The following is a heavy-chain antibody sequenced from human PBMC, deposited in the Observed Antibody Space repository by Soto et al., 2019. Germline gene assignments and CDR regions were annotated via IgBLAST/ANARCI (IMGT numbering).Heavy chain of an antibody. D-gene: IGHD3-10*01. J-gene: IGHJ4*02. CDR3: AKAVRGSGSSGFDY. V-gene: IGHV3-23*01. CDR1: GFTFSGFTFSSYA. Sequence: GGSLRLSCAASGFTFSGFTFSSYAMTWVRQAPGKGLEWVSTISGTGVSTYYADSVKGRFTISRDNSKDTLYLQMNSLRAEDTAVYYCAKAVRGSGSSGFDYWGQGTLVTVSS. CDR2: ISGTGVST.